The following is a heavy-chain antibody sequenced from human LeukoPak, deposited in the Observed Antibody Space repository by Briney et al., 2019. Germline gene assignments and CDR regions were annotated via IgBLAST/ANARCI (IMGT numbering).Heavy chain of an antibody. CDR2: INSDGGST. CDR3: AKDTSIAAAALDY. Sequence: GGSLRLSCAASGFTFSSYWMHWVRQAPGKGLVWVSRINSDGGSTGYADSVKGRFTISRDNAKNSLYLQMNSLRAEDTALYYCAKDTSIAAAALDYWGQGTLVTVSS. J-gene: IGHJ4*02. CDR1: GFTFSSYW. V-gene: IGHV3-74*01. D-gene: IGHD6-13*01.